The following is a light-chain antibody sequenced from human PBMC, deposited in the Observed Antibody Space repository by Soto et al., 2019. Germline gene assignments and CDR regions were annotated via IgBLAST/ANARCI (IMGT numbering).Light chain of an antibody. Sequence: SSLTQPASVSGSPGQSITISCTGTSSDVGRYNLVSWYQHHPGKAPKIMIYEVTKRPSGVSNRFSGSKSGNTASLTISGLQAEDEADYYCCSYAGTSTYVFGTGTKVTVL. CDR1: SSDVGRYNL. CDR2: EVT. V-gene: IGLV2-23*02. CDR3: CSYAGTSTYV. J-gene: IGLJ1*01.